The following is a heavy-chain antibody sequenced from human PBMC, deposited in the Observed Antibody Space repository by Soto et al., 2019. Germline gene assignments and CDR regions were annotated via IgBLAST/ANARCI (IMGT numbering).Heavy chain of an antibody. D-gene: IGHD2-21*02. Sequence: PGGSLRLSCAASGFTFSGYGMHWVRQAPGKGLEWLGVISSDGSNKYYPDSVKGRFTISSDNSKNTLYLQMNSLRGEDTAVYYCAKHLGAGGGDCCPLDYRGQGTLVTVSS. CDR2: ISSDGSNK. J-gene: IGHJ4*02. V-gene: IGHV3-30*18. CDR3: AKHLGAGGGDCCPLDY. CDR1: GFTFSGYG.